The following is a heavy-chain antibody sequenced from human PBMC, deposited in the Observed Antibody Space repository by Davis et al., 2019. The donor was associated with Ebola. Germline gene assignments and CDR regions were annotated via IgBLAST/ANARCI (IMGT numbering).Heavy chain of an antibody. D-gene: IGHD1-20*01. CDR1: GYTFSSYD. CDR3: ARGPPYNWNQHFEY. Sequence: ASVKVSCKASGYTFSSYDINWVRQATGQGPEWMGWMNPNSGNTGYAQKLQDRVTMTTDTSTSTAYMELRSLRSDDTAVYFCARGPPYNWNQHFEYWGQGTLVTVSS. J-gene: IGHJ4*02. V-gene: IGHV1-8*01. CDR2: MNPNSGNT.